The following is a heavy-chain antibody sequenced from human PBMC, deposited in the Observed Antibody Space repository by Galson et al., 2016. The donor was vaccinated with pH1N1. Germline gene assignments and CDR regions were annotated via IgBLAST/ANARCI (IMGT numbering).Heavy chain of an antibody. V-gene: IGHV2-5*02. CDR1: GFSITNRGEA. CDR3: AHLYYYDTSGFYRYFDY. J-gene: IGHJ4*02. D-gene: IGHD3-22*01. Sequence: PALVKPTQTLTLTCIFSGFSITNRGEAVGWTRQPPGKALEWLALIYWDDDKFYSRSLQSRLTITKDTSKNQVVPRMTNMDPVDTGTYYCAHLYYYDTSGFYRYFDYWGQGILVTVSS. CDR2: IYWDDDK.